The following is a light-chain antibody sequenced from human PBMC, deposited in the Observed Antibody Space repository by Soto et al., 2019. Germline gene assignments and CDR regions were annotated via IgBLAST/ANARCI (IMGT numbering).Light chain of an antibody. V-gene: IGLV2-14*01. Sequence: QSALTQPASVSGSPGQSITISCTGSSSDIGNYNYVSWYQQHPGKAPKLIIYEVGDRPSGVSNRFSGSKSGNTASLTISGLQAEDEADYYCRSYTGSETWVFGGGTKLTVL. CDR3: RSYTGSETWV. J-gene: IGLJ3*02. CDR2: EVG. CDR1: SSDIGNYNY.